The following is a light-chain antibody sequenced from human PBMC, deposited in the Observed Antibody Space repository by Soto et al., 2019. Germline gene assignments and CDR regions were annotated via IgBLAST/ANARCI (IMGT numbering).Light chain of an antibody. CDR3: QQYGSSPRIT. CDR1: QSVGSDY. V-gene: IGKV3-20*01. Sequence: EIVLTQSPGTLSLSPGERATLSCRASQSVGSDYLAWYQQKPGQAPRLLIYGASIRATGIPDRFSGSGSGTDFPLTISRLEPEDFAVYYCQQYGSSPRITFGGGTKVEIK. J-gene: IGKJ4*01. CDR2: GAS.